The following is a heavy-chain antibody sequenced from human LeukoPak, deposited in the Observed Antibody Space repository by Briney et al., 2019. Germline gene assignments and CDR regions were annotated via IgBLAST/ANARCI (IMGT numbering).Heavy chain of an antibody. CDR1: GFTLSNYW. D-gene: IGHD1-26*01. CDR2: NTDGSST. V-gene: IGHV3-74*01. CDR3: ARVIGWDEPFDL. Sequence: GGSLRLSCSASGFTLSNYWIHWVRQAPGKGLVWVSRNTDGSSTNYADSVRGRSTVSRDNAKNTLYLQTNSLRVEDTAVYYCARVIGWDEPFDLWGHGTLVTVSS. J-gene: IGHJ3*01.